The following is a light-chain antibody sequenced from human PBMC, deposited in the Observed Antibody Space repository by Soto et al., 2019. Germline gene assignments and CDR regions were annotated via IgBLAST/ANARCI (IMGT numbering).Light chain of an antibody. J-gene: IGKJ1*01. CDR1: QSLVHSDRNTY. CDR2: KIS. CDR3: QEYNAWPPGT. Sequence: DIVMTQTPLSSPVTLGQPASISCRSSQSLVHSDRNTYLSWLQQRPGQPPRLLIYKISNRFSGVPDRFSAGGSGTEFTLVISSLQSEDAAVYYCQEYNAWPPGTFGQGTKVEIK. V-gene: IGKV2-24*01.